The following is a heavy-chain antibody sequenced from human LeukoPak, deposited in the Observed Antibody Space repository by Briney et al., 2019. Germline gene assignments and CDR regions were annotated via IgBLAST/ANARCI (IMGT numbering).Heavy chain of an antibody. CDR1: GFTFSSYP. J-gene: IGHJ4*02. CDR2: ISSSSSLI. Sequence: GGSLRLSCAVSGFTFSSYPMNWVRQAPGKGLEWISYISSSSSLIYYADSVKGRFIISRDNAKNSLYLQMNSLRVEDTAVYYCARVSGRGGVNDFWGQGTLVTVSS. CDR3: ARVSGRGGVNDF. D-gene: IGHD3-16*01. V-gene: IGHV3-48*01.